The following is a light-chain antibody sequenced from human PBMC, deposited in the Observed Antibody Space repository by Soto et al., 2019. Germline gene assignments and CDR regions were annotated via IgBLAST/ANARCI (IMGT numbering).Light chain of an antibody. CDR1: SSDVGAYNY. CDR2: DVS. Sequence: QSALTQPRSVSGSPGQSVTISCTGTSSDVGAYNYVSWYQQHPGKVPKLMIYDVSRRPSGVPDRFSGSKSGNTASLTISGLQADDEADYYCCSYAGSYILVFGGGTKLIVL. CDR3: CSYAGSYILV. J-gene: IGLJ3*02. V-gene: IGLV2-11*01.